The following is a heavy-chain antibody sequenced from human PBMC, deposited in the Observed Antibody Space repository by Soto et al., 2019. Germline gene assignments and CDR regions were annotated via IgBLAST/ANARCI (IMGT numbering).Heavy chain of an antibody. J-gene: IGHJ6*02. D-gene: IGHD5-18*01. CDR3: ARDPPAGGYSYGAFYGMDV. Sequence: PGGSLRLSCAASGFTFSSDAMHWVRPAPGKGVGWVAVISDDRSNKYYSDSVKGRFTISRDNSKNTLYLQMNSLRPEDSAVYYCARDPPAGGYSYGAFYGMDVWGQGTTVTVSS. V-gene: IGHV3-30*03. CDR2: ISDDRSNK. CDR1: GFTFSSDA.